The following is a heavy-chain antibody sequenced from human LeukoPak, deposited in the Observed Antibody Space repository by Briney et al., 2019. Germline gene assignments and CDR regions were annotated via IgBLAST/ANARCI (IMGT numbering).Heavy chain of an antibody. D-gene: IGHD5-18*01. CDR3: ARDTGGGYSCYDC. CDR2: IKQDGSEK. Sequence: GGFLRLSCAACGFTFSSYWMTWLRQAPGKGLEWVANIKQDGSEKYYVDSVKGRFTISRDNAKNSLYLQMNSLRAEDTAVYYCARDTGGGYSCYDCWGQGTLVTVSS. CDR1: GFTFSSYW. J-gene: IGHJ4*02. V-gene: IGHV3-7*01.